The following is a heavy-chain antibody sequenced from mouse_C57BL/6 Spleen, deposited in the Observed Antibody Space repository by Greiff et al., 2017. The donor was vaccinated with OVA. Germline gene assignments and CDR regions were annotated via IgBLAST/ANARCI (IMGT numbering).Heavy chain of an antibody. J-gene: IGHJ2*01. Sequence: QVQLKESGAELVKPGASVKISCKASGYAFSSYWMNWVKQRPGKGLEWIGQIYPGDGDTNYNGKFKGKATLTADKSSSTAYMQLSSLTSEDSAVYFCARSGWDGFDYWGQGTTLTVSS. V-gene: IGHV1-80*01. D-gene: IGHD3-1*01. CDR1: GYAFSSYW. CDR3: ARSGWDGFDY. CDR2: IYPGDGDT.